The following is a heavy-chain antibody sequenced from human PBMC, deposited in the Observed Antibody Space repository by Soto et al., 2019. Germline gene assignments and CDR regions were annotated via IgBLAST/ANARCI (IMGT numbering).Heavy chain of an antibody. J-gene: IGHJ4*02. CDR2: ISGSGGTI. Sequence: EVQLVESGGGMVQPGGSLSVSCAASGFTLSSYSMHWFRQAPGKGLEWVSYISGSGGTIYYADSVKGRFTITRDNAKNSLSVQINSLRDEDTAVYFCARETGMRSSGWSYYFDVWGQGTRVTVSS. CDR1: GFTLSSYS. D-gene: IGHD6-19*01. CDR3: ARETGMRSSGWSYYFDV. V-gene: IGHV3-48*02.